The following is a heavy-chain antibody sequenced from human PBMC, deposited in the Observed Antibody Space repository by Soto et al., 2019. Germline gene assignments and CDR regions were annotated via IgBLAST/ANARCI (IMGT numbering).Heavy chain of an antibody. V-gene: IGHV3-30*18. J-gene: IGHJ4*02. CDR1: CFTFSSYA. CDR3: AKALVELSTESYAY. D-gene: IGHD3-16*02. Sequence: QVQLVASGGGVVQPGRSLRLSCASSCFTFSSYAMHWVRQAPGKGLEWVAVISYDGSDTYYADSVNGRFTISTVNSKNTLNLQMNSLRADDTAVYYCAKALVELSTESYAYWCQGTLITVSS. CDR2: ISYDGSDT.